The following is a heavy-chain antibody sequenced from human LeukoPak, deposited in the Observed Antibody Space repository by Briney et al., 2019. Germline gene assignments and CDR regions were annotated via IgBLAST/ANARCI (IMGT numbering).Heavy chain of an antibody. CDR1: GFTVSNYY. CDR2: IFGSGGST. D-gene: IGHD2-15*01. Sequence: HPGGSLRLSCAVSGFTVSNYYMSWDRQAPGKGLEWVSTIFGSGGSTHYADSVKGRFTISRDNSKNTLYLQMNSLRAEDTAVYYCAKGAYYSGGSCYYDYWGQGTLVTVSS. J-gene: IGHJ4*02. V-gene: IGHV3-23*01. CDR3: AKGAYYSGGSCYYDY.